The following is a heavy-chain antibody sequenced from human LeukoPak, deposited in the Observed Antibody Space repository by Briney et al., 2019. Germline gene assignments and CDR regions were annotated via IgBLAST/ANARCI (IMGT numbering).Heavy chain of an antibody. V-gene: IGHV4-30-2*01. D-gene: IGHD4-17*01. CDR3: ARGSRDYSGLDWFDP. CDR1: GGSISSGGYS. Sequence: SETLSLTCIVSGGSISSGGYSWSWIRQPPGKGLEWIGYIYHSGSTYYNPSLKSRVTISVDRSKNQFSLKLSSVTAADTAVYYCARGSRDYSGLDWFDPWGQGTLVTVSS. J-gene: IGHJ5*02. CDR2: IYHSGST.